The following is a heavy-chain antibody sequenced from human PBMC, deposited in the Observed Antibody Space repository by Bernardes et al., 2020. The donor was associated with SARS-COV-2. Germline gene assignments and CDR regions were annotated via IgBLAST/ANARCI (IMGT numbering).Heavy chain of an antibody. CDR2: ISSSGASS. CDR1: NFTFSIYG. J-gene: IGHJ6*03. D-gene: IGHD6-25*01. CDR3: ASGQNYYYYYMDV. Sequence: GGSLRLSCAASNFTFSIYGMSWVRQAPGRGLEWVSGISSSGASSFYAESVRGRFIISRDNSKSTVYLQMNSLRAEDTAVYYCASGQNYYYYYMDVWGKGTTVTVSS. V-gene: IGHV3-23*01.